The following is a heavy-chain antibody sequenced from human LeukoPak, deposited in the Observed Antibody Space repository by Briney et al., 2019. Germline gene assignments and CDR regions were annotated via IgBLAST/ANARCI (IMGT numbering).Heavy chain of an antibody. J-gene: IGHJ4*02. CDR2: ISSSSTI. CDR1: GFTFSSYS. D-gene: IGHD3-3*01. CDR3: ARLPYNYDFDY. V-gene: IGHV3-48*01. Sequence: PGGSLRLSCAASGFTFSSYSMNWVRQALGKGLEWVSYISSSSTIYYADSVKGRFTISRDNAKNSLYLQMNSLRAEDTAVYYCARLPYNYDFDYWGQGTLVTVSS.